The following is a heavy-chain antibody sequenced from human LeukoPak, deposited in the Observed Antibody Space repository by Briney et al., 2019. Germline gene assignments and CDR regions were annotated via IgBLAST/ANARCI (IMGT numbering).Heavy chain of an antibody. CDR2: INPNSGGT. CDR3: ARRGPRGYCSGGSCDNYYYYYMDV. D-gene: IGHD2-15*01. CDR1: GYTFTGYY. V-gene: IGHV1-2*02. Sequence: ASVKVSCKASGYTFTGYYMHWVRQAPGQGLEWMGWINPNSGGTNYAQKFQGRVTMTRDTSISTAYMELSRLRSDDTAVYYCARRGPRGYCSGGSCDNYYYYYMDVWGKGTTVTVSS. J-gene: IGHJ6*03.